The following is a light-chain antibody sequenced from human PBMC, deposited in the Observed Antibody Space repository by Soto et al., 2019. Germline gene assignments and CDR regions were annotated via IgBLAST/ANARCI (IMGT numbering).Light chain of an antibody. CDR1: QSVSSSD. CDR2: GAS. V-gene: IGKV3-20*01. Sequence: EIVLTQSPGTLSLSPGDRATLSCRASQSVSSSDLAWYQQKPGQAPRLLIYGASTRATGIPDRFSGSGSGTEFTLTVSRLDPEDFAVYYCQLYGGSPLYTFGQGNKLEIK. J-gene: IGKJ2*01. CDR3: QLYGGSPLYT.